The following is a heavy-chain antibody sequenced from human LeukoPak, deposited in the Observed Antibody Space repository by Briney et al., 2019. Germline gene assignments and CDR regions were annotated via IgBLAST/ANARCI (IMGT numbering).Heavy chain of an antibody. CDR3: ARRSGYCSSTSCYTVSYYFDY. D-gene: IGHD2-2*02. J-gene: IGHJ4*02. Sequence: SETLSLTCAVYGGSFSGYYWSWIRQPPGKGLEWIGEINHSGSTNYNPSLKSRVTISVDTSKNQFSLKLSSVTAAGTAVYYCARRSGYCSSTSCYTVSYYFDYWGQGTLVTVSS. CDR1: GGSFSGYY. CDR2: INHSGST. V-gene: IGHV4-34*01.